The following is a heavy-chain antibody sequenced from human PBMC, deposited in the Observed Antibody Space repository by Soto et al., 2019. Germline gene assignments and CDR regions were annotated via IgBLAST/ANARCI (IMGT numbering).Heavy chain of an antibody. CDR1: GYTFTSYD. J-gene: IGHJ6*02. CDR2: MNPNSGNT. Sequence: QVQLVQSGAEVKKPGASVKVSCKASGYTFTSYDINWVRQATGQGLEWMGWMNPNSGNTGYAQKFQGRVTMTRNTSISTAYMELSSLRSEDTAVYYCARHSRSSGWYWYYYGMDVWGQGTTVTVSS. V-gene: IGHV1-8*01. D-gene: IGHD6-19*01. CDR3: ARHSRSSGWYWYYYGMDV.